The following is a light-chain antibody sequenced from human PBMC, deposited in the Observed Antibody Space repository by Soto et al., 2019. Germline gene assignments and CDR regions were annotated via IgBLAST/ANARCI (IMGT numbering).Light chain of an antibody. V-gene: IGKV4-1*01. CDR1: QTLLYSSNNKNH. J-gene: IGKJ2*01. Sequence: DIVMTQSPDSLAVSLGETATINCKSTQTLLYSSNNKNHLAWYQQKPGQPPKLLIYWSSTRESGVPDRFSGSGSGTDFTLTISSLQAEDVAVYYCQQYYSSPYTFGQGTKLEIK. CDR2: WSS. CDR3: QQYYSSPYT.